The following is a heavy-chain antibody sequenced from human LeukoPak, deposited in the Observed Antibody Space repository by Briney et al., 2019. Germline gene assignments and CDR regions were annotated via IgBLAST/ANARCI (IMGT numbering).Heavy chain of an antibody. CDR2: IKQDGSEK. D-gene: IGHD3-22*01. CDR3: ARDKYYDSSGYYVH. J-gene: IGHJ4*02. V-gene: IGHV3-7*01. CDR1: GFTFSSYW. Sequence: GGSLRLSCAASGFTFSSYWMSWVRQAPGKGLEWVANIKQDGSEKYYVDSVKGRFTISRDNAKNSLYLQMNSLRAEDTAVYYCARDKYYDSSGYYVHWGQGTLVTVSS.